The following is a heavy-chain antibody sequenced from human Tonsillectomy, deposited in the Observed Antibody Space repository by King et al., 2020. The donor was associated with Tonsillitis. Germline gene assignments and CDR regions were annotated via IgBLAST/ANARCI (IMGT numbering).Heavy chain of an antibody. D-gene: IGHD3-22*01. Sequence: VQLVESGGGVVQPGRSLRLSCAASGFTFSSYAMHWVRQAPGKGLEWVAVISYDGSNKYYADSVKGRFTISRDNSKNTLYLQMNSLRAEDTAVYYCASLIVITTLSHAFDIWGQGTMVTVSS. CDR1: GFTFSSYA. CDR2: ISYDGSNK. CDR3: ASLIVITTLSHAFDI. J-gene: IGHJ3*02. V-gene: IGHV3-30-3*01.